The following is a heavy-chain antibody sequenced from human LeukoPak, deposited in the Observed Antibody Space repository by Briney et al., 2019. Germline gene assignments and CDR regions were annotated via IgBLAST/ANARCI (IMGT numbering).Heavy chain of an antibody. V-gene: IGHV4-34*01. CDR1: SGSLSGYY. CDR2: INHSGRT. J-gene: IGHJ5*02. CDR3: ARRVGGFGESASNWFYP. D-gene: IGHD3-10*01. Sequence: SETLSLTCAVYSGSLSGYYSSGIPHPPGKGLECVGEINHSGRTNYNPSLKSRVTISVDTSKNQYSLKLSSVTAGGTVVYYCARRVGGFGESASNWFYPWGQGTLVTVSS.